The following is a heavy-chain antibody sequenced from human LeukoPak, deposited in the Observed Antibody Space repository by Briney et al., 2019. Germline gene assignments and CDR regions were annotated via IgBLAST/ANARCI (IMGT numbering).Heavy chain of an antibody. D-gene: IGHD2-2*03. CDR1: GFTFSSYG. CDR2: ISYDGSNK. Sequence: GRSLRLSCAASGFTFSSYGMHWVRQAPGKGLEWVAVISYDGSNKYYADSVKGRFTISRDNSKNTLYLQMNSLRAEDTAVYYCAKLVVIVVVSDAFDIWGQGTMVTVSS. V-gene: IGHV3-30*18. CDR3: AKLVVIVVVSDAFDI. J-gene: IGHJ3*02.